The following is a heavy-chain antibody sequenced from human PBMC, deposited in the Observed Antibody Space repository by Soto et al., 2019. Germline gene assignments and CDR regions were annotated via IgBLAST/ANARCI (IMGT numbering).Heavy chain of an antibody. D-gene: IGHD6-13*01. CDR2: IYYSGNT. Sequence: QLQLQESGPGLLRPSETLSITCTVSGGSIGSSSYYWGWIRQPPGKGLEWIGNIYYSGNTFYNPSLKSRVTISVDTSKNQLYLHLSSVTAADTAIFYCASIAAPGTTHFDYWGQGTLVTVSS. J-gene: IGHJ4*02. CDR1: GGSIGSSSYY. V-gene: IGHV4-39*01. CDR3: ASIAAPGTTHFDY.